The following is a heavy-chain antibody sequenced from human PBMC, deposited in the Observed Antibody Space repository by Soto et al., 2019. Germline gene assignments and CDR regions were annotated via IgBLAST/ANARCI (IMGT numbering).Heavy chain of an antibody. D-gene: IGHD3-10*01. CDR2: IYYSGST. Sequence: PSKTLSLTRTVSGGSISISSYYWGWIRQPPGKGLEWIGSIYYSGSTYYNPSLKSRVTISVDTSKNQFSLKLSSVTAADTAVYYVARHQKLRFGELLINWFDPWGQGTLVTVS. V-gene: IGHV4-39*01. J-gene: IGHJ5*02. CDR3: ARHQKLRFGELLINWFDP. CDR1: GGSISISSYY.